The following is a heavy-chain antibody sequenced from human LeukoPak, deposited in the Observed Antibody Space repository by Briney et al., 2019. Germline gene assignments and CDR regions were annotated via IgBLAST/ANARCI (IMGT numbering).Heavy chain of an antibody. J-gene: IGHJ4*02. D-gene: IGHD3-10*01. CDR3: ARDFSGLGSYYNGDY. CDR1: GYTFTGYY. V-gene: IGHV1-2*06. CDR2: INPNSGGT. Sequence: ASVKVSCKASGYTFTGYYMHWVRQAPGQGLEWMGRINPNSGGTNYAQKFQGRVTMTRDTSISTAYMELSRLRSDDTAVYYCARDFSGLGSYYNGDYWGQGTLVTVSS.